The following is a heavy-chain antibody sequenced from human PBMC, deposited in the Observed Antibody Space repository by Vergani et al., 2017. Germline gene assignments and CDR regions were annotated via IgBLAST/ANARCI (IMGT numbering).Heavy chain of an antibody. J-gene: IGHJ5*01. D-gene: IGHD3-9*01. CDR3: ARARCIETCYMSNWLDS. CDR1: GFPFNSYW. V-gene: IGHV3-74*03. CDR2: IKIDRSIT. Sequence: DVHLAESGGGFFQPGGSLRLSCSASGFPFNSYWMHWVRQVPGKGLLWVSRIKIDRSITAYADSVKGRFTISRDNAQNTLYLQMNSLRVEDTGVYYCARARCIETCYMSNWLDSWGQGTLVTVSS.